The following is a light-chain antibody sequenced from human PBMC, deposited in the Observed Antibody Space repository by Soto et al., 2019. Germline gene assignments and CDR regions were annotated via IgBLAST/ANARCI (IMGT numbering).Light chain of an antibody. J-gene: IGLJ1*01. CDR3: CSYAGSYTYV. Sequence: QSALTQPRSVSGSPGQSVTISCTGTSSHVGGSNYVSWYQQLPGKAPKLMIYDVSQRPPGVPDRFSGSKSGNTASLTISGLQAEDDADYYCCSYAGSYTYVFGTGTKVTVL. CDR2: DVS. CDR1: SSHVGGSNY. V-gene: IGLV2-11*01.